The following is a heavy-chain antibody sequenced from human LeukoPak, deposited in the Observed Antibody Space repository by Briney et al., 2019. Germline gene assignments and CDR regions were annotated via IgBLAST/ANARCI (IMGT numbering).Heavy chain of an antibody. CDR1: GFTFSDYY. J-gene: IGHJ6*03. Sequence: SGGSLRLSCAASGFTFSDYYMSWIRQAPGKGLEWVSYISSSGSTIYCADSVKGRFTISRDNAKNSLYLQMNSLRAEDTAVYYCAYTSGYDFSSYYYYYMDVWGKGTTVTVSS. V-gene: IGHV3-11*04. D-gene: IGHD5-12*01. CDR3: AYTSGYDFSSYYYYYMDV. CDR2: ISSSGSTI.